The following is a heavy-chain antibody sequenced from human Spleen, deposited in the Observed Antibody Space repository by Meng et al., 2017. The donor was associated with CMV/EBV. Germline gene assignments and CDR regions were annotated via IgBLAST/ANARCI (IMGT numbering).Heavy chain of an antibody. V-gene: IGHV3-33*06. D-gene: IGHD3-9*01. CDR2: IWYDGSNK. Sequence: GESLKISCAASGFTFSSYGMHWVRQGPGKGLEWVAVIWYDGSNKYYAESVKGRFTISRDNSKKTLYLQMNSLRVEDTAVYYCAKEFHSDSNWFDPWGQGTLVTVSS. J-gene: IGHJ5*02. CDR1: GFTFSSYG. CDR3: AKEFHSDSNWFDP.